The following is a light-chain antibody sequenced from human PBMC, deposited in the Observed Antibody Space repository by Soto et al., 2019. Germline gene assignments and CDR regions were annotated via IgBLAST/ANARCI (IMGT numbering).Light chain of an antibody. J-gene: IGLJ2*01. Sequence: QPVLTQSPSGSASLGASVKLNCTLSSGRSTYAIAWHQQQPEKGPRFLMKLNSDGSHNRGDGIPDRFSGSSSGAERYLSISGLQSEDEAEYYCQTWGTGIVILGGGTKLTVL. CDR1: SGRSTYA. CDR2: LNSDGSH. V-gene: IGLV4-69*01. CDR3: QTWGTGIVI.